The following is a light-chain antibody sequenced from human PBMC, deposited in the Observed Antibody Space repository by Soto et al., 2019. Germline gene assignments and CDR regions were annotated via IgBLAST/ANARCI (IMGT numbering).Light chain of an antibody. CDR2: DAS. Sequence: EIVLAQSPATLSLSPGERGTLSCRASQSVSSHLAWYQQKPGQAPRLLIYDASNRATGIPARFSGSGSGTDFTLTISRLEPEDFAVYYCQQYGSSPRTFGQGTKVDIK. CDR1: QSVSSH. J-gene: IGKJ1*01. CDR3: QQYGSSPRT. V-gene: IGKV3-20*01.